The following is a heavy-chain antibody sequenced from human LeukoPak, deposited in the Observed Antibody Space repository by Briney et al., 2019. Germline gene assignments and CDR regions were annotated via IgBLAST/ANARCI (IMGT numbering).Heavy chain of an antibody. CDR1: GGSFSGYY. CDR3: ARGRGYFDY. D-gene: IGHD3-10*01. Sequence: SETLSLTCAVYGGSFSGYYWSWIRQPPGKGXEWIGEINHSGSTNYNPSLKSRVTISVDTSKNQFSLKLSSVTAADTAVYYCARGRGYFDYWGQGTLVTVSS. V-gene: IGHV4-34*01. J-gene: IGHJ4*02. CDR2: INHSGST.